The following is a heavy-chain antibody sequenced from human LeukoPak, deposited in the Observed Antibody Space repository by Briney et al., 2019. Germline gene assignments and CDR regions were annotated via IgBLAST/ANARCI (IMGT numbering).Heavy chain of an antibody. D-gene: IGHD3-3*01. CDR1: GFTFSSYA. J-gene: IGHJ3*02. Sequence: GGSLRLSCAASGFTFSSYAMSWVRQAPGKGLEWVSAISGSGGSTYYADSVKGRSTISRDNSKNTLYLQMNSLRAEDTAVYYCAKAHRADSVGFYDFWSGPPHDAFDIWGQGTMVTVSS. V-gene: IGHV3-23*01. CDR2: ISGSGGST. CDR3: AKAHRADSVGFYDFWSGPPHDAFDI.